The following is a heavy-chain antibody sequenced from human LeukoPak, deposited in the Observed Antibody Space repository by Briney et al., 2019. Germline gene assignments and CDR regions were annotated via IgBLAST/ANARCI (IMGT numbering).Heavy chain of an antibody. Sequence: GGSLRLSCAASGFTFSNAWMSWVRQAPGKGLEWVGRIKSKTDGGTTDYAAPVKGRFTISRDDSKNTLYLQMNSLKTEDTAVYYCTTQLRYFDFPGIDYWGQGTLVTVSS. CDR1: GFTFSNAW. D-gene: IGHD3-9*01. J-gene: IGHJ4*02. CDR2: IKSKTDGGTT. V-gene: IGHV3-15*01. CDR3: TTQLRYFDFPGIDY.